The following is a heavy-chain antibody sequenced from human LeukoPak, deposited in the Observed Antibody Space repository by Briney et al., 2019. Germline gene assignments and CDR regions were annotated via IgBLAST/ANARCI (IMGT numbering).Heavy chain of an antibody. CDR3: ARHEGDYCSGGSCYSEEYYFDY. Sequence: SETLSLTCVVSGVSINSYYWIWIRQPPGQGLEWIGNIFHTGSTNYSPSLRSRVTISVDTSKNQFSLKLSSVTAADTAVYYCARHEGDYCSGGSCYSEEYYFDYWGQGTLVTVSS. D-gene: IGHD2-15*01. J-gene: IGHJ4*02. CDR2: IFHTGST. V-gene: IGHV4-59*08. CDR1: GVSINSYY.